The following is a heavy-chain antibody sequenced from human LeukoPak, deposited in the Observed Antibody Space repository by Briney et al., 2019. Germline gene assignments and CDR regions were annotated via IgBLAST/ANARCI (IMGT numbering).Heavy chain of an antibody. V-gene: IGHV3-30-3*01. Sequence: GGSLRLSCAASGFTSSSYAMHWVRQAPGKGLEWVAVISYDGSNKYYADSVKGRFTISRDNSKNTLYLQMNSLRAEDTAVYYCARGGFVMTTADFDYWGQGTLVTVSS. CDR2: ISYDGSNK. CDR3: ARGGFVMTTADFDY. D-gene: IGHD4-17*01. CDR1: GFTSSSYA. J-gene: IGHJ4*02.